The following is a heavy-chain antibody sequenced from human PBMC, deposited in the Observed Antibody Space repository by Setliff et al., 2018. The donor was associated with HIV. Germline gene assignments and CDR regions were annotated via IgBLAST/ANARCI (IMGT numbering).Heavy chain of an antibody. CDR2: INPNRGDT. J-gene: IGHJ3*02. CDR3: ARVSSFNKIIREAFDI. V-gene: IGHV1-2*06. D-gene: IGHD3-10*01. CDR1: GGTFSSYA. Sequence: GASVKVSCKASGGTFSSYAINWVRQAPGQGLEWMGQINPNRGDTKSHHKFADRLIMSRDTSLTTVYMELTSLRSDDTAVYYCARVSSFNKIIREAFDIWGQGTLVTVSS.